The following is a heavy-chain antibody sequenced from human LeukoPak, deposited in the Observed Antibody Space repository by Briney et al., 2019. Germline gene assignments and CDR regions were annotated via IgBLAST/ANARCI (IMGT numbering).Heavy chain of an antibody. V-gene: IGHV4-39*01. CDR3: ARLEVGDGYNYREA. J-gene: IGHJ5*01. D-gene: IGHD5-24*01. Sequence: SETLSLTCTVSGGSISSSSYYWGWIRQPPGKGLEWIGSIYYSGSTYYNPSLKSRVTISVDTSKNQSSLKLSSVTAADTAVYYCARLEVGDGYNYREAWGQGTLVTVYS. CDR1: GGSISSSSYY. CDR2: IYYSGST.